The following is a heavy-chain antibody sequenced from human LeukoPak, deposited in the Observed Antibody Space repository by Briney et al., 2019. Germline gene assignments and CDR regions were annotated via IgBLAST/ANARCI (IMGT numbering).Heavy chain of an antibody. CDR2: ISGSGGST. J-gene: IGHJ4*02. CDR1: GFTFSDYY. D-gene: IGHD4-17*01. CDR3: AKGRGLYGDYFDY. V-gene: IGHV3-23*01. Sequence: PGGSLRLSCAASGFTFSDYYMSWIRQAPGKGLEWVSAISGSGGSTYYADSVKGRFTISRDNSKNTLYLQMNSLRAEDTAVYYCAKGRGLYGDYFDYWGQGTLVTVSS.